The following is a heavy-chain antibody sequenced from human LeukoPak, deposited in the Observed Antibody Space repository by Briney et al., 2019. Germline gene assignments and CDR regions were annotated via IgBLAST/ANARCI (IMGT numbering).Heavy chain of an antibody. J-gene: IGHJ1*01. CDR3: ATVFGLYNAEYFQH. CDR1: GGTFSSYA. V-gene: IGHV1-69*04. Sequence: VASVKVSCKASGGTFSSYAISWVRQAPGQGLEWMGRIIPILGIANYAQKFQGRVTITADKSTSTAYMELSSLRSEDTAVYYCATVFGLYNAEYFQHWGQGTLVTVSS. D-gene: IGHD1-1*01. CDR2: IIPILGIA.